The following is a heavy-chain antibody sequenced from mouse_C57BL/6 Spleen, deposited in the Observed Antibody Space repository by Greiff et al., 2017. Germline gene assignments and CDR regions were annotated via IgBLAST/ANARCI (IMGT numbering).Heavy chain of an antibody. Sequence: VQLQQSGPELVKPGASVKISCKASGYSFTSYYIHWVKQRPGQGLEWIGWIYPGSGNTKYNEKFKGKATLTADTSSSTAYMQLSSLTSEDSAVYYCARSLIYYGYGFDYWGQGTTLTVSS. CDR3: ARSLIYYGYGFDY. CDR2: IYPGSGNT. J-gene: IGHJ2*01. CDR1: GYSFTSYY. D-gene: IGHD2-2*01. V-gene: IGHV1-66*01.